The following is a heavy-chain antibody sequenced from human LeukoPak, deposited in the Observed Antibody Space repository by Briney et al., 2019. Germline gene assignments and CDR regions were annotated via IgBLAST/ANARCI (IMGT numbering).Heavy chain of an antibody. J-gene: IGHJ4*02. V-gene: IGHV3-21*04. D-gene: IGHD1-14*01. CDR2: ISSSSSYI. CDR3: AKPARTDYADY. CDR1: GFSVSSNY. Sequence: GGSLRLSCAASGFSVSSNYMSWVRQAPGKGLEWVSSISSSSSYIYYADSVKGRFTISRDNSKNTLYLQMNSLRAEDTAVYYCAKPARTDYADYWGQGTLVTVSS.